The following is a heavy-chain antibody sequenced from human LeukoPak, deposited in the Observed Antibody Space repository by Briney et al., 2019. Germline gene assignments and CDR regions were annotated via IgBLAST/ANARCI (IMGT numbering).Heavy chain of an antibody. V-gene: IGHV3-33*01. Sequence: GRSLRLSCAASGFTFSSYGMHWVRQAPGKGLEWVAVIWYDGSNKYYADSVKGRFTISRDNSKNTLYLQMNSLRAEDTAVYYCARDRQAVAGTLDYWGQGTLVTVSS. J-gene: IGHJ4*02. CDR1: GFTFSSYG. CDR2: IWYDGSNK. D-gene: IGHD6-19*01. CDR3: ARDRQAVAGTLDY.